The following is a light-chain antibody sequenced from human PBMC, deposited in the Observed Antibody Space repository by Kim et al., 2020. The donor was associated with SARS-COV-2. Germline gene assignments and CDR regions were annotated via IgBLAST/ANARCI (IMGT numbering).Light chain of an antibody. CDR3: QSYDPTYVV. Sequence: NFMLTQPHSLSDSPGKTVTISCTRNVGSIASNYVQWYQLRPDAAPRTVIYEDDKRPSGVPDRFSGSLDRSSNSASLTISGLKTEDEAEYFCQSYDPTYVVFGGGTKLTVL. CDR1: VGSIASNY. V-gene: IGLV6-57*04. CDR2: EDD. J-gene: IGLJ2*01.